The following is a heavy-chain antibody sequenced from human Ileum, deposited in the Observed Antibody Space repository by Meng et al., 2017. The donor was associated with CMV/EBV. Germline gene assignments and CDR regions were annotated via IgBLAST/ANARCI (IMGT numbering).Heavy chain of an antibody. CDR3: AHSSLYSSSWLYFDY. CDR2: IYWNDDK. D-gene: IGHD6-13*01. CDR1: FSLSTSGVG. V-gene: IGHV2-5*01. J-gene: IGHJ4*02. Sequence: FSLSTSGVGVCWIRQPPGKALESLALIYWNDDKRYSPSLKSRLTITKDTSKNQVVLTMTNMDPVDTATYYCAHSSLYSSSWLYFDYWGQGTLVTVSS.